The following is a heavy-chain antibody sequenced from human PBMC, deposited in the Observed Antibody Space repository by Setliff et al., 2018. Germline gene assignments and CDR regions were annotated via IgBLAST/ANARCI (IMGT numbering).Heavy chain of an antibody. V-gene: IGHV4-61*09. CDR2: IDRSGNT. J-gene: IGHJ4*02. CDR3: ARSLGSGSYYGSRPFHSDY. D-gene: IGHD3-10*01. CDR1: GDSISTGINY. Sequence: PSETLSLTCTVSGDSISTGINYWSWIRQPAGKGLEWIGHIDRSGNTNFNPSLKSRVTISGDRSKNQFSLELSSVTAADTAVYYCARSLGSGSYYGSRPFHSDYWGQGIQVT.